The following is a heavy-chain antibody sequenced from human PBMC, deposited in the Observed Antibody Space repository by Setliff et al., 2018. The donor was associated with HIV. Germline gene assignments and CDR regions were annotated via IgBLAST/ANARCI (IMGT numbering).Heavy chain of an antibody. V-gene: IGHV1-18*01. CDR1: GYTFTNYG. CDR3: ARVFRDIVVVPAATAPSYYFDC. D-gene: IGHD2-2*01. CDR2: ISAYYGNT. J-gene: IGHJ4*02. Sequence: GASVKVSCKASGYTFTNYGISWVRQAPGQGLEWMGWISAYYGNTNYAQKLQGRVTMTTDTSTSTAYMELRSLRSDDTAVYYCARVFRDIVVVPAATAPSYYFDCWGQGTLVTVPQ.